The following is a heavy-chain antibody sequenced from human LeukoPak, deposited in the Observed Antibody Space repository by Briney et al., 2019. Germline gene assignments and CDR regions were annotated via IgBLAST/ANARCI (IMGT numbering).Heavy chain of an antibody. Sequence: GASVKVSCKASGYTFTSYDINWGRQATGQGLEWMGWMNPNSGNTGYAQKFQGRVTMTRNTSISTAYMELSSLRSEDTAVYYCARVQRVRGVIMTFGYWGQGTLVTVSS. CDR1: GYTFTSYD. J-gene: IGHJ4*02. CDR3: ARVQRVRGVIMTFGY. V-gene: IGHV1-8*01. CDR2: MNPNSGNT. D-gene: IGHD3-10*01.